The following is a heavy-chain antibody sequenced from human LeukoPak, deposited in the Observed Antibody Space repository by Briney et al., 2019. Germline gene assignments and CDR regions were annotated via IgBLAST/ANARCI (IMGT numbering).Heavy chain of an antibody. CDR2: ISGGGVA. Sequence: PGGSLRLSCAASGFTFSNYCMMWVRQAAGKGLEWVWCISGGGVAYYVDSLKGRFTFSKNTLFMQMNSLRPEDTAVYYCAKVRYCTSTSCRTNDSGSSFDYWGQGTLVTVPS. V-gene: IGHV3-23*01. D-gene: IGHD2-2*01. J-gene: IGHJ4*02. CDR3: AKVRYCTSTSCRTNDSGSSFDY. CDR1: GFTFSNYC.